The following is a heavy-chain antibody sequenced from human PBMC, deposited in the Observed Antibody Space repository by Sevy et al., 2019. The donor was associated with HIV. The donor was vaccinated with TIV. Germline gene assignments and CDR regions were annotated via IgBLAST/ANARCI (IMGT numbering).Heavy chain of an antibody. D-gene: IGHD6-13*01. CDR2: ISYDGSAK. CDR1: GFSFNTHA. Sequence: GGSLRLSCAASGFSFNTHAMHWVRQAPGKGLDWVALISYDGSAKYYADSVKGRFTIFRDNSKNTLYLEMNSLRVEDTAVFYCARDQGKDAPMDVWGQGTTVTVSS. CDR3: ARDQGKDAPMDV. J-gene: IGHJ6*02. V-gene: IGHV3-30-3*01.